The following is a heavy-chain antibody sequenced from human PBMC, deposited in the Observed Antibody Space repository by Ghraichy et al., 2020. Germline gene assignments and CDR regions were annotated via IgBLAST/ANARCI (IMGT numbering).Heavy chain of an antibody. D-gene: IGHD5-18*01. Sequence: SQTLSLTCTVSGGAVATYYWSWIRQPPGKGLEWLGYFFYSGSPKYNPSLKSRVTMLLDMSKNQFSLKLSSVTAADTAVYYCASRGDTYGYLEAYAFDIWGPGTVVTVSS. CDR2: FFYSGSP. J-gene: IGHJ3*02. CDR3: ASRGDTYGYLEAYAFDI. CDR1: GGAVATYY. V-gene: IGHV4-59*02.